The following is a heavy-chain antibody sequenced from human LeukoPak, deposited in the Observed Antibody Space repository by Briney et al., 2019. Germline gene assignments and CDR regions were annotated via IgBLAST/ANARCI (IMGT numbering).Heavy chain of an antibody. CDR1: GFTFSSYG. CDR2: IWYDGSNK. Sequence: GRSLRLSCAASGFTFSSYGMHWVRQAPGKGLEWVAVIWYDGSNKYCADSVKGRFTISRDNSKNTLYLQMNSLRAEDTAVYYCARVMVRGVRFNGMDVWGKGTTVTVSS. CDR3: ARVMVRGVRFNGMDV. V-gene: IGHV3-33*01. D-gene: IGHD3-10*01. J-gene: IGHJ6*04.